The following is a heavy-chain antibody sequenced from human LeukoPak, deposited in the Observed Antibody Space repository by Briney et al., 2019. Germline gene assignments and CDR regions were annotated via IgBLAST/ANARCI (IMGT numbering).Heavy chain of an antibody. Sequence: ASVKVSCKASGYTFTNYYMHWVRQAPGQGLEWMGIINPSGGSTNYAQKFQGRVTMTRDTSTSTVYMELSSLRSEDTAVYYCARVHPSGSYHKYWGQGTLVTVSS. CDR1: GYTFTNYY. CDR2: INPSGGST. CDR3: ARVHPSGSYHKY. D-gene: IGHD3-10*01. V-gene: IGHV1-46*01. J-gene: IGHJ4*02.